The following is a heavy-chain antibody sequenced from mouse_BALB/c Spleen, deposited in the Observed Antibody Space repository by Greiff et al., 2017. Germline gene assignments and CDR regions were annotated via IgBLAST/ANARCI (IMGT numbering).Heavy chain of an antibody. Sequence: EVHLVESGGGLVKPGGSLKLSCAASGFTFSSYAMSWVRQTPEKRLEWVATISSGGSYTYYPDSVKGRFTISRDNAKNTLYLQMSSLRSEDTAMYYCARHGDTTVVPYFDYWGQGTTLTVSS. CDR1: GFTFSSYA. CDR2: ISSGGSYT. V-gene: IGHV5-9-3*01. D-gene: IGHD1-1*01. CDR3: ARHGDTTVVPYFDY. J-gene: IGHJ2*01.